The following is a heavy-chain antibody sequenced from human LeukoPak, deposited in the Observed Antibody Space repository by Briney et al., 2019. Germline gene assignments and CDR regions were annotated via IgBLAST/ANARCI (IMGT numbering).Heavy chain of an antibody. Sequence: GGSLRLSCAASGFTFSSSAMSWVRQAPGKGLEWVSAISNNGGYTYYADSVQGRFTISRDNSKNTLYLQMNSLRAEDTAVYYCARDSIAAAGPESYYYYGMDVWGQGTTVTVSS. D-gene: IGHD6-13*01. CDR2: ISNNGGYT. V-gene: IGHV3-23*01. CDR1: GFTFSSSA. J-gene: IGHJ6*02. CDR3: ARDSIAAAGPESYYYYGMDV.